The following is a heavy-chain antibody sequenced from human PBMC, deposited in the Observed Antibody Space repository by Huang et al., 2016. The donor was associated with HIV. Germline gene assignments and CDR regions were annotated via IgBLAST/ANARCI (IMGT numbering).Heavy chain of an antibody. CDR1: GFTCPKYG. J-gene: IGHJ4*02. V-gene: IGHV1-18*04. D-gene: IGHD3-10*01. CDR3: VRESLYFGDFLFDH. Sequence: QVQLVQSGAVVKRPGASLQVSCKTTGFTCPKYGFRWVRQAPGQGLEWLGWVSTNSGEINYEGKIEGRVSMTTDTTSGTAYMELRRLTSDDTATYYCVRESLYFGDFLFDHWGQGTPVTVSA. CDR2: VSTNSGEI.